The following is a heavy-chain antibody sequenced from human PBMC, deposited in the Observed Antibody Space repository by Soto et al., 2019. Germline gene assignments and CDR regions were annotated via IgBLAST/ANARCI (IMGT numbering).Heavy chain of an antibody. CDR2: IYYSGST. V-gene: IGHV4-39*01. D-gene: IGHD5-12*01. J-gene: IGHJ4*02. CDR3: ARGDGYNNFDY. CDR1: GGSISSSSYY. Sequence: KPSETLSLTCTVSGGSISSSSYYWGWIRQPPGKGLEWIGSIYYSGSTYYNPSLKSRVTISVDTSKNQFSLKLSSVTAADTAVYYCARGDGYNNFDYWGQGTLVTVSS.